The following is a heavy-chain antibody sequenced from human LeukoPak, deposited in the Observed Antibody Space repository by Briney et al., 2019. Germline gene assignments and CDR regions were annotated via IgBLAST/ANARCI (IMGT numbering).Heavy chain of an antibody. CDR1: GYTFTSYD. D-gene: IGHD6-19*01. J-gene: IGHJ4*02. CDR3: AREPGIAVAGKGDY. Sequence: ASMKVSCKASGYTFTSYDINWVRQATGQGLEWMGWMNPNSGNTGYAQKFQGRVTMTRNTSISTAYMELSSLRSEDTAVYYCAREPGIAVAGKGDYWGQGTLVTVSS. V-gene: IGHV1-8*01. CDR2: MNPNSGNT.